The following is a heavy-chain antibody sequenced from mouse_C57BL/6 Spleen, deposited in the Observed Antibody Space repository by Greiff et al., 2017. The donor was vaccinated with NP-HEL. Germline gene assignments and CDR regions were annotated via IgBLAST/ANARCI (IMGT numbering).Heavy chain of an antibody. D-gene: IGHD2-5*01. CDR2: FDPNSGGT. CDR1: GYTFISYW. Sequence: QVQLQQPGAELVKPGASVKLSCKASGYTFISYWMHWVKQRPGRGLEWIGRFDPNSGGTKYNEKFKSKATLTVDKPSSTAYMQLSSLTSEDSAVYYCARSTYYSNYLYAMDYWGQGTSVTVSS. V-gene: IGHV1-72*01. CDR3: ARSTYYSNYLYAMDY. J-gene: IGHJ4*01.